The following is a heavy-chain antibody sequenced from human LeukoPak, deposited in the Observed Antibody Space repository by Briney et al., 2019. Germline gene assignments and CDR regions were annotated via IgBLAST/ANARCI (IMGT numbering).Heavy chain of an antibody. V-gene: IGHV1-69*05. D-gene: IGHD3-9*01. CDR2: IIPIFGTA. CDR1: GGTSSSYA. Sequence: SVKVSCKASGGTSSSYAISWVRQAPGQGLEWMGGIIPIFGTANYAQKFQGRVTITTDESTSTAYMELSSLRSEDTAVYYCARGVPFKYYDILTGYSATNWFDPWGQGTLVTVSS. CDR3: ARGVPFKYYDILTGYSATNWFDP. J-gene: IGHJ5*02.